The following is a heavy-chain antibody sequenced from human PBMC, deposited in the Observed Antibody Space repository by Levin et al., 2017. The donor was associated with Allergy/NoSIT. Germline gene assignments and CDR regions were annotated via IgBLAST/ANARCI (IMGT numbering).Heavy chain of an antibody. CDR3: ARGGSWYLLSW. Sequence: GGSLRLSCAASGFTFSSYEMNWVRQAPGKGLEWVSYISSSGSTIYYADSVKGRFTISRDNAKNSLYLQMNSLRAEDTAVYYCARGGSWYLLSWWGQGTLVTVSS. V-gene: IGHV3-48*03. CDR1: GFTFSSYE. D-gene: IGHD6-13*01. CDR2: ISSSGSTI. J-gene: IGHJ4*02.